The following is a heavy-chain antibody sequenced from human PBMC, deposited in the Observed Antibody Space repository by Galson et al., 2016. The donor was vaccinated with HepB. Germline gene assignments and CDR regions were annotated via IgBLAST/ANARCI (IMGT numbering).Heavy chain of an antibody. CDR3: ARARYCSSTSPFDY. V-gene: IGHV2-70*01. CDR1: GFSLSTSGMC. CDR2: IDWDDDK. J-gene: IGHJ4*02. D-gene: IGHD2-2*01. Sequence: PALVKPTQILTLTCTFSGFSLSTSGMCVSWIRQPPGKALEWLALIDWDDDKYYSTSLKTRLTISKDTSKNQVVLTMTNMDPVDTATYYCARARYCSSTSPFDYWGQGTLVTVSS.